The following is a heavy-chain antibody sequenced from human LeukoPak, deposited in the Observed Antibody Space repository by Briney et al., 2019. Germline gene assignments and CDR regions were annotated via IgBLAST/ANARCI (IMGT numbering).Heavy chain of an antibody. J-gene: IGHJ4*02. V-gene: IGHV4-59*01. CDR1: GDSISGYY. CDR3: ARFSSQLLKTGGFDS. CDR2: IFDSENS. Sequence: SETLSLTCTVSGDSISGYYWSWIRQPPGKGLEWIGYIFDSENSKYNPSLESRVIISVDTSKDQLSLKLTSVTAADTAVYYCARFSSQLLKTGGFDSWGQGTLVTVFS. D-gene: IGHD1-26*01.